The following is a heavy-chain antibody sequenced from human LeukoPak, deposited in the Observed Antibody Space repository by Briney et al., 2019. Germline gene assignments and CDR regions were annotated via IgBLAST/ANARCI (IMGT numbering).Heavy chain of an antibody. CDR1: GFTFSSYS. V-gene: IGHV3-21*01. Sequence: GGSLRLSCAASGFTFSSYSMNWVRQAPGKGLEWVSSISSSSSYIYYADSVKGRFTISRDNAKNSLYLQMSSLRAEDTAVYYCARLAAAGSFDYWGQGTLVTVSS. CDR2: ISSSSSYI. J-gene: IGHJ4*02. D-gene: IGHD6-13*01. CDR3: ARLAAAGSFDY.